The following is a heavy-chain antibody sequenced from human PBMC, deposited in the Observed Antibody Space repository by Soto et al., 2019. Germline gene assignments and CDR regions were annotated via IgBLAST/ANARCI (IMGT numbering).Heavy chain of an antibody. CDR2: MDPNSGNT. CDR3: ARGVGDVCSSSSYYYYYYMDV. CDR1: GYTFTSYD. Sequence: ASVKVSCKASGYTFTSYDINWVRQATGQGLEWMGWMDPNSGNTGYAQKFQGRVTMTRNTSISTAYMELSSLRSEDTAVYYCARGVGDVCSSSSYYYYYYMDVWGKGTTVTVSS. J-gene: IGHJ6*03. V-gene: IGHV1-8*01. D-gene: IGHD6-6*01.